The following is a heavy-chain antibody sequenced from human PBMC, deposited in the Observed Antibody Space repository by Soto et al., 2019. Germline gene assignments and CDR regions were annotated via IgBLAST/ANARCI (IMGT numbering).Heavy chain of an antibody. V-gene: IGHV3-23*01. J-gene: IGHJ6*03. CDR1: GFTFSSYA. Sequence: GGSLRLSCAASGFTFSSYAMSWVRQAPGKGLEWVSAISGSGGSTYYADSVKGRFTISRDNSKNTLYLQMNSLRAEDKAVYYYAKDSIVGVPASVYYYYMDVWGKGTTVTVSS. CDR3: AKDSIVGVPASVYYYYMDV. D-gene: IGHD2-2*01. CDR2: ISGSGGST.